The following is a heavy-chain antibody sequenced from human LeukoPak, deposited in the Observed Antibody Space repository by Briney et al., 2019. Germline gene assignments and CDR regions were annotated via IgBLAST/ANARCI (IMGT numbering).Heavy chain of an antibody. Sequence: SETLSLTCAVYGGSFSGYYWSWIRQPPGKGLEWIGEINHSGSTNYNPSLKSRVTISVDTSKNQFSLKLSSVTAADTAVYYCARGRARLVVITPFRAFDIWGQGTMVTVSS. CDR1: GGSFSGYY. J-gene: IGHJ3*02. V-gene: IGHV4-34*01. CDR3: ARGRARLVVITPFRAFDI. D-gene: IGHD3-22*01. CDR2: INHSGST.